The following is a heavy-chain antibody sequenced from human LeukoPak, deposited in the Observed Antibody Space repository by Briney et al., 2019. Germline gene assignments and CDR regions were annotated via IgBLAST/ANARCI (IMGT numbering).Heavy chain of an antibody. CDR1: GYTFTSYD. CDR3: ARQIRPYNSPDY. Sequence: ASVKVSCKASGYTFTSYDINWVRQATGQGLEWMGWMNPNSGNTGYAQKFQGRVTITRNTSISTAYMELSSLRSEDTAVYYCARQIRPYNSPDYWGQGTLVTVTS. CDR2: MNPNSGNT. V-gene: IGHV1-8*03. D-gene: IGHD5-24*01. J-gene: IGHJ4*02.